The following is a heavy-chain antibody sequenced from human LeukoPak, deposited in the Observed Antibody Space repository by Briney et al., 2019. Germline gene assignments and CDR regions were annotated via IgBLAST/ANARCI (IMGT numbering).Heavy chain of an antibody. D-gene: IGHD1-26*01. CDR2: IWYDGSNK. V-gene: IGHV3-33*01. CDR1: GFTFSSYG. CDR3: ARDQWDNNPPRASDYYYYGMDV. J-gene: IGHJ6*02. Sequence: GGSLRLSCAASGFTFSSYGIHCVRQAPGKGLEWVAVIWYDGSNKYYTDSVKGRFTISRDNSKNTLYLQMNSLRAEDTAVYYCARDQWDNNPPRASDYYYYGMDVWGQGTTVTVSS.